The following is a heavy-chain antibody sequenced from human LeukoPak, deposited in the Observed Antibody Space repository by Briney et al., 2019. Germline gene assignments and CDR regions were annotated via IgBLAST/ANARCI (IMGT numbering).Heavy chain of an antibody. CDR1: GGSFSGYY. Sequence: SETLSLTCAVYGGSFSGYYWSWIRQPPGKGLEWIGEINHSGSTNYNPSLKSRVTISVDTSKNQFSLKLSSVTAADTAVYYCATTPEKPYDILTGYHYWGQGTLVTVSS. J-gene: IGHJ4*02. V-gene: IGHV4-34*01. D-gene: IGHD3-9*01. CDR2: INHSGST. CDR3: ATTPEKPYDILTGYHY.